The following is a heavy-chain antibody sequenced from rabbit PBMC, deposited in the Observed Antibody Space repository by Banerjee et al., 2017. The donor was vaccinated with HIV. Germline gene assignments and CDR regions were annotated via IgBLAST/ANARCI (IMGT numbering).Heavy chain of an antibody. Sequence: QEQLEESGGDLVKPEGTLTLTCTASGFSFSNGYVMCWVRQAPGKGLEWIACINTISGDTVYASWAKGRFTISKTSSTTVTLQITSLTAADTATHFCARGDDGDPSDGNALSLWGPGTLVTVS. J-gene: IGHJ4*01. V-gene: IGHV1S45*01. CDR3: ARGDDGDPSDGNALSL. CDR1: GFSFSNGYV. D-gene: IGHD6-1*01. CDR2: INTISGDT.